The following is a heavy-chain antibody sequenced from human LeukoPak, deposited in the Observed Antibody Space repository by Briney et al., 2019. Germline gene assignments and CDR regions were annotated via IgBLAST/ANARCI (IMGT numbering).Heavy chain of an antibody. CDR3: AKDRAAAGTRGFDY. Sequence: GRSLRLSCAATGFTFKDYGMHWVRQPPGKGLEWVSGLSWSSGSIGYAASVKGRFTISRDNAKNSLYLQMNSLRAEDTALYYCAKDRAAAGTRGFDYWGQGTLVTVSS. CDR2: LSWSSGSI. CDR1: GFTFKDYG. D-gene: IGHD6-13*01. J-gene: IGHJ4*02. V-gene: IGHV3-9*01.